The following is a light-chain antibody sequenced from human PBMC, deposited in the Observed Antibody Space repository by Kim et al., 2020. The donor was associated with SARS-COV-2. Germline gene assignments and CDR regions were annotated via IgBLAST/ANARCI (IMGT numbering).Light chain of an antibody. CDR3: ASWEDSLNGPV. Sequence: QSVLTQPPSASGTPGQSVTISCSGSSSNIGTNTVTWYLQLPGTAPKVLIYNNNDRPSGVPDRFSGSKSGTSASLAISALQSADEGDYYCASWEDSLNGPVFGGGTQLTVL. CDR1: SSNIGTNT. CDR2: NNN. J-gene: IGLJ3*02. V-gene: IGLV1-44*01.